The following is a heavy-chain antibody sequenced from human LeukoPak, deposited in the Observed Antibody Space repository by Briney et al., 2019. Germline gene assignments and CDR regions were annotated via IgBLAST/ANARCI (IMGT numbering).Heavy chain of an antibody. CDR2: IWYDGSNK. D-gene: IGHD6-13*01. V-gene: IGHV3-33*08. Sequence: EGSLRLSCAGSGFTFSTYWMHWVRQAPGKGLEWVAVIWYDGSNKYYADSVKGRFTISRDNSKNTLYLQMNSLRAEDTAVYYCAREQYSSSWYQPVDYWGQGTLVTVSS. CDR1: GFTFSTYW. CDR3: AREQYSSSWYQPVDY. J-gene: IGHJ4*02.